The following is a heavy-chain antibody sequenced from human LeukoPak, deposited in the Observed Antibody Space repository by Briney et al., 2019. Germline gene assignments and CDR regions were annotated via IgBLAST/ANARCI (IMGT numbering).Heavy chain of an antibody. CDR3: ARVRDGYNCDY. J-gene: IGHJ4*02. Sequence: ASVKVSCEASGYTFIGYFIHWVRQAPGQGLEWMGWISAYNGNTNYAQKLQGRVTMTTDTSTSTAYMELRSLRSDDTAVYYCARVRDGYNCDYWGQGTLVTVSS. CDR2: ISAYNGNT. CDR1: GYTFIGYF. V-gene: IGHV1-18*01. D-gene: IGHD5-24*01.